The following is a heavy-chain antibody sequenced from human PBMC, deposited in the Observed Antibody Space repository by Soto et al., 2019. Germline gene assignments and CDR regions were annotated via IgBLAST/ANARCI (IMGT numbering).Heavy chain of an antibody. D-gene: IGHD3-9*01. CDR1: GFTFSSYG. CDR2: ISYDGSNK. Sequence: GGSLRLSCAASGFTFSSYGMHWVRQAPGKGLEWVAVISYDGSNKYYADSVKGRFTISRDNSKNTLYLQMNSLRAEDTAVYYCAKDGYDILTGYSHLDYWGQGTLVTVSS. CDR3: AKDGYDILTGYSHLDY. J-gene: IGHJ4*02. V-gene: IGHV3-30*18.